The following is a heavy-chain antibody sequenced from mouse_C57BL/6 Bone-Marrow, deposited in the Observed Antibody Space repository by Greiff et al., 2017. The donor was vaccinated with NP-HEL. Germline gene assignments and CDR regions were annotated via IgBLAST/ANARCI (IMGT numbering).Heavy chain of an antibody. V-gene: IGHV2-2*01. CDR3: ARGYTVLFAY. D-gene: IGHD2-2*01. Sequence: VQLQQSGPGLVQPSQSLSITCTVSGFSLTSYGVHWVRQSPGKGLEWLGVIWSGGSTDYNAAFISRLSISKDNSKSQVFFKMNSLQADDTAIYYCARGYTVLFAYWGQGTLVTVSA. CDR2: IWSGGST. CDR1: GFSLTSYG. J-gene: IGHJ3*01.